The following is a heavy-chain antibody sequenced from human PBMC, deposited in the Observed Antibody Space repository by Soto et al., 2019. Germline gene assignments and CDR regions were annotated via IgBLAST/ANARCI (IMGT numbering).Heavy chain of an antibody. CDR2: IYYSGST. CDR1: GGSISSYY. CDR3: ARAVWGLYDAFDY. J-gene: IGHJ4*02. V-gene: IGHV4-59*01. D-gene: IGHD2-21*01. Sequence: SETLSLTCTVSGGSISSYYWSWIRQPPGKGLEWIGYIYYSGSTNYNPSLKSRVTISVETSKNLFSLKLSSVTAAATAVYYCARAVWGLYDAFDYWGQGTLVTVSS.